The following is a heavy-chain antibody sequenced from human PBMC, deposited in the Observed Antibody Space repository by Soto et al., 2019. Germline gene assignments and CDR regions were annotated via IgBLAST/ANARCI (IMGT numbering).Heavy chain of an antibody. CDR1: GFTFSDYY. CDR2: ISSSSSYT. J-gene: IGHJ4*02. CDR3: ARTPDCTNGVCSAGFDY. V-gene: IGHV3-11*06. D-gene: IGHD2-8*01. Sequence: GLSLRLSCAASGFTFSDYYMSWIRQAPGKGLEWVSYISSSSSYTNYGDSVKGRFTISRDNAKNELYLQMNSQIAEDTAVYYCARTPDCTNGVCSAGFDYWGQGTLVTVSS.